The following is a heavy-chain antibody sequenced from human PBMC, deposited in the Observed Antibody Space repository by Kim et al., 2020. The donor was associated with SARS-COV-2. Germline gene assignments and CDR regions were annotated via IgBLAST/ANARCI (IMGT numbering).Heavy chain of an antibody. V-gene: IGHV1-8*01. D-gene: IGHD1-20*01. CDR3: ARSNLPIYNWNDDGAFDI. Sequence: ASVKVSCKASGYTFTSYDINWVRQATGQGLEWMGWMNPNSGNTGYAQKFQGRVTMTRNTSISTAYMELSSLRSEDTAVYYCARSNLPIYNWNDDGAFDIWGQGTMVTVSS. CDR1: GYTFTSYD. J-gene: IGHJ3*02. CDR2: MNPNSGNT.